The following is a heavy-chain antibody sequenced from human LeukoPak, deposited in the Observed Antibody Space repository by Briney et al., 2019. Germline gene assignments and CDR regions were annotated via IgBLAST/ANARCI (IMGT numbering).Heavy chain of an antibody. V-gene: IGHV4-4*07. CDR2: IYPSGST. J-gene: IGHJ4*02. CDR3: ARRAPYSYEWSTLDY. Sequence: SETLSLTCTVSGGSISSYSWSWMRQPAGKGLEWIGRIYPSGSTNYNPSLKSRVTISVDTSKNQFSLKLSSVTAADTAVYYCARRAPYSYEWSTLDYWGQGTLVTVSS. CDR1: GGSISSYS. D-gene: IGHD5-18*01.